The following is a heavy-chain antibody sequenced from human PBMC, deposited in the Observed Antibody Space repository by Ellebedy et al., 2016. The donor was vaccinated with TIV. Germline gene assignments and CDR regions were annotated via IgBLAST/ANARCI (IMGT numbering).Heavy chain of an antibody. Sequence: SETLSLTCTVSGASVSNGDSYWGWVRQPPGKGLEWIGSIYYSGSTYYNPSLKSRVTISVDTSKNQFSLKLTSVTAADTAVYYCARQGDFYASGNFPYFDSWGHGTVVTVS. D-gene: IGHD2/OR15-2a*01. J-gene: IGHJ4*01. CDR2: IYYSGST. V-gene: IGHV4-39*01. CDR1: GASVSNGDSY. CDR3: ARQGDFYASGNFPYFDS.